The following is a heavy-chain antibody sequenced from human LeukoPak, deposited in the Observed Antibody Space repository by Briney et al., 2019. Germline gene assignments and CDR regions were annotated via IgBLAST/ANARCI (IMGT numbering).Heavy chain of an antibody. CDR2: INSADNVQ. Sequence: LTGGSLRLSCAASGFSLRSSEMNWVRQAPGKGPEWVAHINSADNVQYYTDSVRGRFTMSRDNAKDLLFLQMNSLRDDDTAVYYCARDTVNGPFVISLDLWGQGVLVTVSS. J-gene: IGHJ5*02. CDR3: ARDTVNGPFVISLDL. CDR1: GFSLRSSE. D-gene: IGHD2-8*01. V-gene: IGHV3-48*03.